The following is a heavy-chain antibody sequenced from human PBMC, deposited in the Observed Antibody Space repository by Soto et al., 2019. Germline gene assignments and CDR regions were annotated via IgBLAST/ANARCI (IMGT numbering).Heavy chain of an antibody. CDR3: VSVVAIPGYPDN. CDR1: GGTFSSYA. V-gene: IGHV1-69*12. J-gene: IGHJ4*02. Sequence: QVQLVQSGAEVRQPASSVKVSCKTSGGTFSSYAISWVRQAPGQGLEWMGGIVPIVDTATYAQKFQDRVTITADESTSTVYMELSSLRSDDPAVYYCVSVVAIPGYPDNWGQGTLVTVSS. D-gene: IGHD5-12*01. CDR2: IVPIVDTA.